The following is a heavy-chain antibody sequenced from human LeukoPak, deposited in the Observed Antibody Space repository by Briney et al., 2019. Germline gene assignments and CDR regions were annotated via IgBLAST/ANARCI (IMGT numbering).Heavy chain of an antibody. CDR3: ARDTYYYDSSGYPYDAFDI. Sequence: PSETLSLTCTVSGGSSSSYDWSWIRQPPGKGLEWIGYIYNSGSTHYNPSLKSRVTISVDTSKNQFSLKLSSVTAADTAVYYCARDTYYYDSSGYPYDAFDIWGQGTMVTVSS. D-gene: IGHD3-22*01. CDR2: IYNSGST. V-gene: IGHV4-59*01. CDR1: GGSSSSYD. J-gene: IGHJ3*02.